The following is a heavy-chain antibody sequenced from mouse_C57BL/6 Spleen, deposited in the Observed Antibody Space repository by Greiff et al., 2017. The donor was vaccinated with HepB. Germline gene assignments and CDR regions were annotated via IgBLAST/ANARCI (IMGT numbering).Heavy chain of an antibody. V-gene: IGHV3-6*01. CDR2: ISYDGSN. CDR3: ARERYFDV. J-gene: IGHJ1*03. Sequence: EVQVVESGPGLVKPSQSLSLTCSVPGYSITSGYYWNWIRQFPGNKLEWMGYISYDGSNNYNPSLKNRISITRDTSKNQFFLKLNSVTTEDTATYYCARERYFDVWGTGTTVTVSS. CDR1: GYSITSGYY.